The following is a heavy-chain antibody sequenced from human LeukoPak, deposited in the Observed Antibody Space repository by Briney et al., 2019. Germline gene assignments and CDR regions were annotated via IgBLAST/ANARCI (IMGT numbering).Heavy chain of an antibody. J-gene: IGHJ4*02. CDR2: ISYSGST. D-gene: IGHD2-15*01. V-gene: IGHV4-39*01. CDR1: GGSISSSNYY. Sequence: SETLSLTCTVSGGSISSSNYYWGWIRQPPGKGLEWIGSISYSGSTYYNPSLKSRVTISVDTSKNQFSLKLSSVTAADTAVYYCARGLSAIVYWGQGTLVTVSS. CDR3: ARGLSAIVY.